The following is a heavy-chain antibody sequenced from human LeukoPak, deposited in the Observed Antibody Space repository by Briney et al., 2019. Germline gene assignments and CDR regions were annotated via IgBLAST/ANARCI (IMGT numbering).Heavy chain of an antibody. J-gene: IGHJ4*02. Sequence: TGGSLRLSCAASGFTFSSYWMSWVRQAPGKGLEWVANIKQDGSEKYYVDSVKGRFTISRDNAKNSLYLQMNSLRAEDTAVYYCARGITYYYDSSGYLYFDFWGQGTLVTVSS. CDR3: ARGITYYYDSSGYLYFDF. D-gene: IGHD3-22*01. CDR1: GFTFSSYW. V-gene: IGHV3-7*01. CDR2: IKQDGSEK.